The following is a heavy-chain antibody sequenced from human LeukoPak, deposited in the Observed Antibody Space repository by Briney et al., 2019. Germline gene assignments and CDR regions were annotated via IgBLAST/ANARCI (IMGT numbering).Heavy chain of an antibody. CDR1: GFTFSSYA. Sequence: QSGGSLRLSCAASGFTFSSYAMSWVRQAPGKGLEWVSAISGSGGSTYYADSVKGRFTISRDNSKNTLYLQMNSLRAEDTAVYYCAKDSRRAYSDYVWGSYRYTPSFSSDYWGQGTLVTVSS. V-gene: IGHV3-23*01. CDR2: ISGSGGST. J-gene: IGHJ4*02. CDR3: AKDSRRAYSDYVWGSYRYTPSFSSDY. D-gene: IGHD3-16*02.